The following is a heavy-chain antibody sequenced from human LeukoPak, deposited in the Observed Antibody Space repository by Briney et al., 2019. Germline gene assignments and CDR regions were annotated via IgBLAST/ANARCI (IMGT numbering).Heavy chain of an antibody. CDR3: VRDLVIFGVANYYGMDV. J-gene: IGHJ6*02. Sequence: PGGSLRLSCAASGFTFSSYGMHWVRQAPGKGLEWVAVIWYDGSNKYYADSVKGRFTISRDNSKNTLYLQMNSLRAEDTAVYYCVRDLVIFGVANYYGMDVWGQGTTVTVSS. CDR1: GFTFSSYG. CDR2: IWYDGSNK. V-gene: IGHV3-33*01. D-gene: IGHD3-3*01.